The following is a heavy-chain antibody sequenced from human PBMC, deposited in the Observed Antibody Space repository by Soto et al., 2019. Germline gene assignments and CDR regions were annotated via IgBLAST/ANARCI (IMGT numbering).Heavy chain of an antibody. D-gene: IGHD2-2*01. CDR1: GYTFTSYC. Sequence: ASVKVSCKASGYTFTSYCISWVRQAPGQGLEWMGWISAYNGNTNYAQKLQGRVTMTTDTSTSTAYMELRSLRSDDTAVYYCARWGDIVVVPAAPYYYYYGMDVWGQGTTVTVSS. V-gene: IGHV1-18*01. CDR3: ARWGDIVVVPAAPYYYYYGMDV. CDR2: ISAYNGNT. J-gene: IGHJ6*02.